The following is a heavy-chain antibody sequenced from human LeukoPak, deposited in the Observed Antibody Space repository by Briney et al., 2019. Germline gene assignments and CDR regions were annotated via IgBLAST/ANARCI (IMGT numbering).Heavy chain of an antibody. D-gene: IGHD5-12*01. CDR3: ATDNPSGYDLVGDAFAI. Sequence: GASVKISCKASGYTFTDYYMNWVQQAPGKGLEWMGRVDPEDGETIYAEKFQGRVTITADTSTDTAYMELSSLRSEDTAVYYCATDNPSGYDLVGDAFAIWGQGTMVTVSS. J-gene: IGHJ3*02. CDR1: GYTFTDYY. V-gene: IGHV1-69-2*01. CDR2: VDPEDGET.